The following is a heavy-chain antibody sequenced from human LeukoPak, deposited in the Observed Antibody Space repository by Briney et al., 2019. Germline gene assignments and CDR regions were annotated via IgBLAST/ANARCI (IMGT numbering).Heavy chain of an antibody. CDR2: IKQDGSEK. CDR1: GFTFSSYW. CDR3: ASHWGSSSWACEY. Sequence: GGSLRLYCAASGFTFSSYWMSWVRQAPGKGLEWVANIKQDGSEKYYVDSVKGRFTISRDNAKNSLYLQMNSLRVEDTAVYYCASHWGSSSWACEYWGQGTLVTVSS. D-gene: IGHD6-13*01. V-gene: IGHV3-7*01. J-gene: IGHJ4*02.